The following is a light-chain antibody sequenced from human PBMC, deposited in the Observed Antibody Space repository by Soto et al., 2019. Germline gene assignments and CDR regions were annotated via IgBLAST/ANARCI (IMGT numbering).Light chain of an antibody. CDR2: QAS. CDR1: QSIDTW. V-gene: IGKV1-5*03. CDR3: QQYEAYSRFT. Sequence: DIQMTQSPSTLSASVGDRVTITCRASQSIDTWLAWYQQKPGKAPKLLIYQASSLQSGVPSRFSGSGSGTEFTLTINSLQPDDFATYHGQQYEAYSRFTFGQGTKVEIK. J-gene: IGKJ2*01.